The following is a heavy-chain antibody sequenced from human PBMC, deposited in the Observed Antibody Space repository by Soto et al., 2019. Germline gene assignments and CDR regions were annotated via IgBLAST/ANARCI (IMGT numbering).Heavy chain of an antibody. D-gene: IGHD1-26*01. J-gene: IGHJ4*02. CDR2: IIPIFGTA. Sequence: QVQLVQSGAEVKKPGSSVKVSCKASGGTFSSYAISWVRQAPGQGLEWMGGIIPIFGTANYAQTFQGRVTITADESTSTAYMELSSLRSEDTAVYYCARVGESGSYIPSFDYWGQGTLVTVSS. CDR3: ARVGESGSYIPSFDY. CDR1: GGTFSSYA. V-gene: IGHV1-69*01.